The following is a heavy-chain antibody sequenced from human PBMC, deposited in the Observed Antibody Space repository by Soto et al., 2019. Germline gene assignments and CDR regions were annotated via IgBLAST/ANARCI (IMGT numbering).Heavy chain of an antibody. J-gene: IGHJ4*02. CDR3: AREFYYDSSGIGFDS. CDR2: IHYSGST. V-gene: IGHV4-59*01. D-gene: IGHD3-22*01. Sequence: PSETLSLTCTVSGGSISSYYWSWIRQPPGKGLEWIGNIHYSGSTNYNPSLNSRVTISVDTSKNQFSLKLSSVTAADTAIYYCAREFYYDSSGIGFDSWGQGTLVTVSS. CDR1: GGSISSYY.